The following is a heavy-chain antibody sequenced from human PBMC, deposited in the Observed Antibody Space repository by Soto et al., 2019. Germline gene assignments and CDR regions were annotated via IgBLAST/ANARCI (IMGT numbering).Heavy chain of an antibody. CDR3: AKDSAPITGTTSCIDP. V-gene: IGHV3-9*01. D-gene: IGHD1-7*01. CDR1: GFTFDDYA. CDR2: ISWNSGSI. J-gene: IGHJ5*02. Sequence: SLRLSCAASGFTFDDYAMHWVRQAPGKGLEWVSGISWNSGSIGYADSVKGRFTISRDNAKNSLYLQMNSLRAEDTALYYCAKDSAPITGTTSCIDPWGQGTLVTV.